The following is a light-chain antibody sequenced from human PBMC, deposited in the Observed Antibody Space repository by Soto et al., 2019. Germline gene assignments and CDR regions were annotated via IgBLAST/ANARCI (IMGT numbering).Light chain of an antibody. J-gene: IGKJ3*01. CDR1: QSISSN. Sequence: EIVMTQSPATLSVSPGERATLSCRASQSISSNLAWYQQKPGQAPRLLIYGASTRATGIPATFSGSGSGTEFTLTISRLPSEDFAVYYCQQYNNWPFTFGPGTKVDIK. CDR2: GAS. V-gene: IGKV3-15*01. CDR3: QQYNNWPFT.